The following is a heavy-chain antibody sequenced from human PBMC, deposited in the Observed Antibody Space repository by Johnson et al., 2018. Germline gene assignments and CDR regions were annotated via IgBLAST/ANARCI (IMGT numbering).Heavy chain of an antibody. D-gene: IGHD2-15*01. CDR2: IRSKANSYAT. CDR3: TTVANGVGYCSGGSCPLESYPPEVDYYDMDV. V-gene: IGHV3-73*01. J-gene: IGHJ6*03. CDR1: GFTFSGSA. Sequence: VQLVQSGGGLVQPGGSLKLSCAASGFTFSGSAMHWVRQASGKGLEWVGRIRSKANSYATAYAASVKGRFTISRDDSKNTLYLQKNSLKTEDPAGYYCTTVANGVGYCSGGSCPLESYPPEVDYYDMDVWGKGTTVTVSS.